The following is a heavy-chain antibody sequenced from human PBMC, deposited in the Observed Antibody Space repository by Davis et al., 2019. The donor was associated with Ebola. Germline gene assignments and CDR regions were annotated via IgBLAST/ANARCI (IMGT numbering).Heavy chain of an antibody. CDR1: GFTFRSHG. CDR2: IWYDGSNK. CDR3: TRAAFGSYYFDY. Sequence: GESLKIPCAASGFTFRSHGMPWVRQAPGKGLEWVAVIWYDGSNKYYADSVKGRFTISRANAKSSLYLQMNSLRAEDTAVYYCTRAAFGSYYFDYWGQGTLVTVSS. J-gene: IGHJ4*02. D-gene: IGHD3-3*01. V-gene: IGHV3-33*08.